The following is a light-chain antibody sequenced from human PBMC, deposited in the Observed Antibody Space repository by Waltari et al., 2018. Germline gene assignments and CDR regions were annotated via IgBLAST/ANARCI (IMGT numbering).Light chain of an antibody. J-gene: IGLJ1*01. Sequence: SYVLTQPPSVSVAPGETARITCGGDNIGSSSVHWYQQKPGQAPVLVIRYDSDRPSGIPERFSGSNSANTATLTISSVEAGDEANYYCQVWHAAIDPGVFGTGTEVTV. CDR2: YDS. CDR3: QVWHAAIDPGV. CDR1: NIGSSS. V-gene: IGLV3-21*04.